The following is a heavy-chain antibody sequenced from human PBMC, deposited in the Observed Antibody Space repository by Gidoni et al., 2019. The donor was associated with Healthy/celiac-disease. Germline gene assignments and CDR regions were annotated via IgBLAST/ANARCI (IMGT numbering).Heavy chain of an antibody. CDR3: ARVSEGFFDY. J-gene: IGHJ4*02. D-gene: IGHD3-16*02. CDR1: GYTFTSYA. Sequence: QVHLVQSGAEVKKPGASVKVSCKASGYTFTSYAMHWVRQAPGQRLEWMGWINACNGTTKYSQKFQGRVTITRDTSASTAYMELSSLRSEDTAVYYCARVSEGFFDYWGQGTLVTVSS. CDR2: INACNGTT. V-gene: IGHV1-3*01.